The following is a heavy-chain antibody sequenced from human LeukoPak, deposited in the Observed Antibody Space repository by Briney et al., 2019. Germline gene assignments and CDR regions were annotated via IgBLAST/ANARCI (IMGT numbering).Heavy chain of an antibody. CDR2: IYHSGST. Sequence: SETLSLTCAVSGGSISSGEYSWTWIRQPPGRGLEWIGYIYHSGSTNYNPSLKSRVTISVDTSKNQFSLKLSSVTAADTAVYYCARSIAAALMDVWGQGTTVTVSS. CDR1: GGSISSGEYS. D-gene: IGHD6-13*01. V-gene: IGHV4-30-2*01. CDR3: ARSIAAALMDV. J-gene: IGHJ6*02.